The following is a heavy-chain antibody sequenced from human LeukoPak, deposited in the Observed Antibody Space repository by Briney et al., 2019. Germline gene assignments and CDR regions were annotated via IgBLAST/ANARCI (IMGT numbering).Heavy chain of an antibody. CDR3: AKVFIVPLYYFDY. V-gene: IGHV3-23*01. D-gene: IGHD2-8*01. CDR1: GFTLSSYG. Sequence: GGSPRLSCAASGFTLSSYGMSWVRQAPGKGLEWVSAISGSGGSTYYADSVKGRFTISRDNSKNTLYLQMNSLRAEDTAVYYCAKVFIVPLYYFDYWGQGTLVTVSS. CDR2: ISGSGGST. J-gene: IGHJ4*02.